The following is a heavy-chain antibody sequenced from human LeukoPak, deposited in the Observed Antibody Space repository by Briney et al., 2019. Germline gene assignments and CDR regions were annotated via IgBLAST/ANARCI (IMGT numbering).Heavy chain of an antibody. Sequence: SETLSLTCAVYGGSFSGYYWSWIRQPPGKGLEWIGEINHSGSTNYNPSLKSRVTISVDTSKNQFSLKLSSVTAADTAVYYCARGRTRVNWFDPWGQGTLVTASS. CDR3: ARGRTRVNWFDP. V-gene: IGHV4-34*01. D-gene: IGHD1-14*01. CDR1: GGSFSGYY. J-gene: IGHJ5*02. CDR2: INHSGST.